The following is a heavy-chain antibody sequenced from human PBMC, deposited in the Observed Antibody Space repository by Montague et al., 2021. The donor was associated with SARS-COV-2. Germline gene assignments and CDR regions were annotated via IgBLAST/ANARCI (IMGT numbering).Heavy chain of an antibody. Sequence: SETLSLSCTVSGGSISSYYWSWTRQPPGKGLEWIGYIYYSGSTNYNPSLKNRVTISVDTSKNQFSLKLSSVTAADTAVYYCARDLVAWGMDVWGQGTTVTVSS. CDR1: GGSISSYY. V-gene: IGHV4-59*01. D-gene: IGHD2-8*02. J-gene: IGHJ6*02. CDR2: IYYSGST. CDR3: ARDLVAWGMDV.